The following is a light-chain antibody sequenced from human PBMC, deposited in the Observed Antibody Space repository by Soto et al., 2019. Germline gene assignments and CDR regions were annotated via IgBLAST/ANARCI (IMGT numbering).Light chain of an antibody. CDR2: WAS. V-gene: IGKV4-1*01. Sequence: DIVMTQSPDSLAVSLGERATINCKSSQSVLYSSNNKNYLAWYQQKPGQPPKALIYWASTRESGVPDRFSGRGSVTDFTLTISSLQAEDVSVYYCQQYYTTPWTFGQGTKVEIK. J-gene: IGKJ1*01. CDR1: QSVLYSSNNKNY. CDR3: QQYYTTPWT.